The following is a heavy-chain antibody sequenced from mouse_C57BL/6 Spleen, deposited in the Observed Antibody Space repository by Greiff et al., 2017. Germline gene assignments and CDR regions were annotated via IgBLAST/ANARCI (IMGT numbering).Heavy chain of an antibody. V-gene: IGHV1-12*01. CDR3: AGWEGYGGYYYAMGC. J-gene: IGHJ4*01. D-gene: IGHD1-2*01. CDR2: IYPGNGDT. Sequence: QVQLKQSGAELVRPGASVKMSCKASGYTFTSYNMHWVKQTPRQGLEWIGAIYPGNGDTSYNQKFKGKATLTVDKSSSTAYMQLSSLTSEDSAVFFCAGWEGYGGYYYAMGCWGQGTSVTASS. CDR1: GYTFTSYN.